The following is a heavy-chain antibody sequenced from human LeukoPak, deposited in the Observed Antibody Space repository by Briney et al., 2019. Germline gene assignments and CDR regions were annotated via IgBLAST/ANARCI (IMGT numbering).Heavy chain of an antibody. D-gene: IGHD2-8*01. Sequence: ASVKVSCKASDYTFTSYGISWVRQAPGQGLEWMGWISAYNGNTNYAQKLQGRVTMTTDTSTSTAYMELRSLRSDDTAVYYCARDDCTNGVCYIGDYWGQGTLVTVSS. V-gene: IGHV1-18*01. CDR2: ISAYNGNT. J-gene: IGHJ4*02. CDR1: DYTFTSYG. CDR3: ARDDCTNGVCYIGDY.